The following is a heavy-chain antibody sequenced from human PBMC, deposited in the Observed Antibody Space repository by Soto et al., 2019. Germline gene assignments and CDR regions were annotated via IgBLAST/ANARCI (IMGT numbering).Heavy chain of an antibody. CDR2: ISAYNGNT. V-gene: IGHV1-18*01. D-gene: IGHD3-3*01. J-gene: IGHJ6*02. CDR3: ARVSGDYDFWSGYHRGVGYGMDV. Sequence: ASVKVSCKASGYTFTSYGISWVRQAPGQGLEWMGWISAYNGNTNYAQKLQGRVTMTTDTSTSIAYMEVRSLGSDDTAVYYCARVSGDYDFWSGYHRGVGYGMDVWGQGTTVTVSS. CDR1: GYTFTSYG.